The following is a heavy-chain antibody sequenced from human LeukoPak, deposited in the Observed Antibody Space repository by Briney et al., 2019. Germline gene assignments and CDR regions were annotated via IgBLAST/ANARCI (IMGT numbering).Heavy chain of an antibody. CDR2: TIPIRGMT. D-gene: IGHD3-16*01. CDR3: ARGPYDGTYYFDS. Sequence: SVKVSCKISGGTFGSYGISRVRQAPGQGLEWMGRTIPIRGMTNYAQKFQGRVTITADTSTSTAYMELSSLTSEDTAVYFCARGPYDGTYYFDSWGQGTLVIVSS. J-gene: IGHJ4*02. CDR1: GGTFGSYG. V-gene: IGHV1-69*04.